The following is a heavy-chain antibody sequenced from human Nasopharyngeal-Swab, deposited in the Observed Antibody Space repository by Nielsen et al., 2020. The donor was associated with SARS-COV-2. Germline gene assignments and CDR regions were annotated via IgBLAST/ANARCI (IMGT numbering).Heavy chain of an antibody. J-gene: IGHJ4*02. CDR3: ARQALGRDGYINPDY. CDR1: GYRFTSYW. V-gene: IGHV5-51*01. CDR2: IYPGDSDT. Sequence: ESLKISCKGSGYRFTSYWIGWVRQMPGKGLEWMGIIYPGDSDTRYSPSFQGQVTISADKSISTAYLQWSSLKASDTAMYYCARQALGRDGYINPDYWGQGTLVTVSS. D-gene: IGHD5-24*01.